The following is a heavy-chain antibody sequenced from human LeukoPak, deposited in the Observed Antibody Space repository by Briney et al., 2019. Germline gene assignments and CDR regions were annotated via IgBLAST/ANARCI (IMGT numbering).Heavy chain of an antibody. CDR3: ASDDSRSWPFDY. CDR2: ISSSSSYI. V-gene: IGHV3-21*01. Sequence: GGSLRLSCAASGFTFSSYSMNWVRQAPGKGLEWVSSISSSSSYIYYADSVKGRFTISGDNAKNSLYLQMNSRRAEGTAVYYCASDDSRSWPFDYWGQGTLVTVSS. CDR1: GFTFSSYS. J-gene: IGHJ4*02. D-gene: IGHD6-13*01.